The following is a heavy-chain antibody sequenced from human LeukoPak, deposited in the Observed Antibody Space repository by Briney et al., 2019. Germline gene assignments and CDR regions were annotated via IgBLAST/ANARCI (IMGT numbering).Heavy chain of an antibody. D-gene: IGHD3-9*01. CDR1: GFTFSSYG. CDR2: IRYDGSNK. CDR3: AKVGYDIFTAYYGLDY. V-gene: IGHV3-30*02. Sequence: PGGSLRLSCAASGFTFSSYGMHWVRQAPGKGLEWVVFIRYDGSNKYYADSVKGRFTISRDNSKNTLYLQMNSLRAEDTAVYYCAKVGYDIFTAYYGLDYWGQGTLVTVSS. J-gene: IGHJ4*02.